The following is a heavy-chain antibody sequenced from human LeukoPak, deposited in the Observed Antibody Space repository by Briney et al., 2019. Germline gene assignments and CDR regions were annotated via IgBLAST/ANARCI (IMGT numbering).Heavy chain of an antibody. CDR1: GYTFTSYY. V-gene: IGHV1-46*01. J-gene: IGHJ4*02. D-gene: IGHD2-8*01. CDR3: ARSYCTNGVCYRPYYSDY. Sequence: ASVKVSCKASGYTFTSYYMHWVRQAPGQGLEWMGIINPSGGSTSYAQKFQGRVTMTRDTSTSTVYMELSSLRSEDTAVYYCARSYCTNGVCYRPYYSDYWGQGTLVTVSS. CDR2: INPSGGST.